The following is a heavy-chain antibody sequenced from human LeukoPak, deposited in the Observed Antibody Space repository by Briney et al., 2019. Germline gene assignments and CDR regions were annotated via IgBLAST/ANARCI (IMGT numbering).Heavy chain of an antibody. CDR1: GFTFSSYW. Sequence: GGSLRLSCEDSGFTFSSYWMSWVRQAPGKGLEWVANIKQDGSEKYYVDSVKGRFTISRDNAKNSLYLQMNSLRAEDTAVYYCARDRSDILTGYNDAFDIWGQGTMVTVSS. CDR2: IKQDGSEK. V-gene: IGHV3-7*01. CDR3: ARDRSDILTGYNDAFDI. D-gene: IGHD3-9*01. J-gene: IGHJ3*02.